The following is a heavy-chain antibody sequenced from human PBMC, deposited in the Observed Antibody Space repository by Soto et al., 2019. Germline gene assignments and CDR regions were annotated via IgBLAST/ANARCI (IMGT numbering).Heavy chain of an antibody. J-gene: IGHJ3*02. CDR3: ARGREDIVVVVTATAFDI. CDR1: GYTFTSYD. V-gene: IGHV1-8*01. D-gene: IGHD2-15*01. CDR2: MNPNSGNT. Sequence: GASVKVSCKASGYTFTSYDINWVRQATGQGLEWMGWMNPNSGNTGYAQKFQGRVTMTRNTSISTAYMELSSLRSEDTAVYYCARGREDIVVVVTATAFDIWGQGPMVTVSS.